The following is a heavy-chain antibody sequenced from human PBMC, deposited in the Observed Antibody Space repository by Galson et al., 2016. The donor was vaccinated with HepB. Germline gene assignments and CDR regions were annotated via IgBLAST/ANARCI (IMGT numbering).Heavy chain of an antibody. V-gene: IGHV3-23*01. D-gene: IGHD1-1*01. Sequence: SLRLSCAASGFTFSSYAMSWVRQAPGKGLEWVSAISGNGGTTYYADSVKGRFTILRDNSKNTVYLQVNSLRAEDTAVYFCAKQSPGRTGVPPYYYYYYGIDVWGPGTTVTVSS. CDR3: AKQSPGRTGVPPYYYYYYGIDV. J-gene: IGHJ6*02. CDR2: ISGNGGTT. CDR1: GFTFSSYA.